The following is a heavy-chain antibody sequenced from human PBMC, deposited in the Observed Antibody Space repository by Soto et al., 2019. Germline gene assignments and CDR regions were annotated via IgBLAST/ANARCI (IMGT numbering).Heavy chain of an antibody. Sequence: ASVKVSCKASGYTFTSYDINWVRQATGQGLELMGWMNPNSGNTGYAQKFQGRVTMTRNTSISTAYMELSSLRSEDTAVYYCARGHRVVAATHLSYYFDYWGQGTLVTVYS. D-gene: IGHD2-15*01. CDR1: GYTFTSYD. CDR3: ARGHRVVAATHLSYYFDY. V-gene: IGHV1-8*01. J-gene: IGHJ4*02. CDR2: MNPNSGNT.